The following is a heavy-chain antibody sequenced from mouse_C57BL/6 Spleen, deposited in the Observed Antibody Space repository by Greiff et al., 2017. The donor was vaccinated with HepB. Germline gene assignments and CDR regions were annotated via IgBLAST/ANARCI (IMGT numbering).Heavy chain of an antibody. CDR2: INPSNGGT. Sequence: QVQLQQPGTELVKPGASVKLSCKASGYTFTSYWMHWVKQRPGQGLEWIGNINPSNGGTNYNEKFKSKATLTVDKSSSTAYMQLSSLTSEDSAVYYCARDGSSHPHWYFDVWGTGTTVTVSS. D-gene: IGHD1-1*01. V-gene: IGHV1-53*01. CDR1: GYTFTSYW. J-gene: IGHJ1*03. CDR3: ARDGSSHPHWYFDV.